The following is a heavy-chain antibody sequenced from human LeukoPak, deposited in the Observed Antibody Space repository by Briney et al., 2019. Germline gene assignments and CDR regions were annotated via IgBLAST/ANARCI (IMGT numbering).Heavy chain of an antibody. CDR2: ISWNSGSI. Sequence: PGRSLRLSCAASGFTFDDYAMHWVRQAPGKGLEWVSGISWNSGSIGYADSVKGRFTISRDNAKNSLYLQMNSLRAEDTALYYCAKDTAYTQDAFDIWGQGTIVTVSS. V-gene: IGHV3-9*01. J-gene: IGHJ3*02. CDR3: AKDTAYTQDAFDI. CDR1: GFTFDDYA. D-gene: IGHD4-4*01.